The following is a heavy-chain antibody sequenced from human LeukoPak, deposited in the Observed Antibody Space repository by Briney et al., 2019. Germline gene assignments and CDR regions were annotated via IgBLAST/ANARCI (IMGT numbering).Heavy chain of an antibody. V-gene: IGHV3-30*02. J-gene: IGHJ4*02. Sequence: GGSLRLSCAASGFTFSSYGMHWVRQAPGKGLEWVAFIRYDGSNKYYADSVKGRITISRDNSKNTLYLQINSRRAEDTAVYYCAKDLIVGIDYWGQGPLVTVSS. D-gene: IGHD3-22*01. CDR1: GFTFSSYG. CDR3: AKDLIVGIDY. CDR2: IRYDGSNK.